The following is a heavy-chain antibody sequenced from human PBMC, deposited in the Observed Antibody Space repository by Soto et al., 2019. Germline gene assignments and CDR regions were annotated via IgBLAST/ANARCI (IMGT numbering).Heavy chain of an antibody. J-gene: IGHJ4*02. Sequence: QVQLVQSGAEEKKPGASVKVSCKASGYTFTSYAMHWVRQAPGQRLEWMGWINAGNDNTKYSQKFQGRVTITRDTSASTAYMELSSLRSEDTAVYYCARSENTSGWTGYWGQGTLVTVSS. CDR1: GYTFTSYA. CDR3: ARSENTSGWTGY. CDR2: INAGNDNT. V-gene: IGHV1-3*05. D-gene: IGHD6-19*01.